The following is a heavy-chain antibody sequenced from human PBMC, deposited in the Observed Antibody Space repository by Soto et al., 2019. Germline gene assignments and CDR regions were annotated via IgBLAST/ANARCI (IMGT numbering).Heavy chain of an antibody. CDR3: ASSKLSPVNCFDP. CDR2: INSDGSSP. J-gene: IGHJ5*02. CDR1: GFTISDYW. D-gene: IGHD2-21*01. V-gene: IGHV3-74*03. Sequence: EVHLVESGGGLVQPGGSLRLSCVGSGFTISDYWMHWVRQVPGKGLEWVSRINSDGSSPMHADSVKGRFTISRDNAKNTLYLQMNSLRVEDTAVYYCASSKLSPVNCFDPWGQGTLVTVSS.